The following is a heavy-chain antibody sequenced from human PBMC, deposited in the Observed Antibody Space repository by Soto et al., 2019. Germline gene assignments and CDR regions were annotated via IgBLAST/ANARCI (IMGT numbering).Heavy chain of an antibody. Sequence: QVQLVESGGGVVQPGRSLRLSCAASGFTFISYGMHWVRQAPGKGLEWVAVIWYDGSNKYYAASVKGRFTISRDNSKNTLYLQMNSLRAEDTAVDDCARVWGRSGSDPWGQGTLVIVSS. CDR1: GFTFISYG. CDR2: IWYDGSNK. D-gene: IGHD1-26*01. CDR3: ARVWGRSGSDP. J-gene: IGHJ5*02. V-gene: IGHV3-33*01.